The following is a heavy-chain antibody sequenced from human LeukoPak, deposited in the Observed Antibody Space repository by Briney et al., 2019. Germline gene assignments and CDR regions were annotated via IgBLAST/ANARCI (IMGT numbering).Heavy chain of an antibody. CDR3: ARKATVVTRGTRNWFDP. V-gene: IGHV1-2*02. CDR2: INPNSGGT. J-gene: IGHJ5*02. Sequence: ASVKVSCKASGYSFTDKYMHWVRQAPGQGLEWMGWINPNSGGTNYAQKFQGRVTMTTDTSMSTAYMELSRLTSDDTAVYYCARKATVVTRGTRNWFDPWGQGTLVTVSS. D-gene: IGHD4-23*01. CDR1: GYSFTDKY.